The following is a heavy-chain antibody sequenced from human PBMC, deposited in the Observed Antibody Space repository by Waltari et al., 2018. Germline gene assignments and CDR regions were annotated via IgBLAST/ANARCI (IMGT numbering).Heavy chain of an antibody. V-gene: IGHV3-23*01. CDR1: GFIIGSSH. Sequence: EVQFLESGGDLVQPGGSLRLSCAASGFIIGSSHMSWVRLAPGKGPEWVASITRQATTYYAGSVRGRFAISRDESDNKLYLQMSGLRAEDTAMYYCAKDHASSGWPTFDSWGQGTQVTVSS. J-gene: IGHJ4*02. D-gene: IGHD6-19*01. CDR3: AKDHASSGWPTFDS. CDR2: ITRQATT.